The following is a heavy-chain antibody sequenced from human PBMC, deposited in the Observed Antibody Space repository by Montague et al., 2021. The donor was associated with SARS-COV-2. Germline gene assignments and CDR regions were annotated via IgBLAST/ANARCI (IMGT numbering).Heavy chain of an antibody. D-gene: IGHD6-6*01. CDR1: GASVASGNFY. V-gene: IGHV4-61*01. CDR3: ARSRANVPSRPGFDY. J-gene: IGHJ4*02. CDR2: MYYTGHT. Sequence: ETLSLTCTVSGASVASGNFYWSWIRQPPGKGLEWIGYMYYTGHTNYNPSLESRVTMPVDPSKNQFSLTLTSVTAADTTVYYCARSRANVPSRPGFDYWGQGALVTVSS.